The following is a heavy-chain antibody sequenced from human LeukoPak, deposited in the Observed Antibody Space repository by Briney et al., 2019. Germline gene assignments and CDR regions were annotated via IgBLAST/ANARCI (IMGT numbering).Heavy chain of an antibody. CDR1: GFTFSSYS. CDR3: ARDIAAAVVDP. D-gene: IGHD6-13*01. CDR2: ISSSSSYI. V-gene: IGHV3-21*01. J-gene: IGHJ5*02. Sequence: GGSPRLSCAPSGFTFSSYSMNWVRYAPGKGLEWGSSISSSSSYIYYADSVKGRFTISRDNAKNSLYLQMNSLRAEHTAVYYCARDIAAAVVDPWGQGTLVTVSS.